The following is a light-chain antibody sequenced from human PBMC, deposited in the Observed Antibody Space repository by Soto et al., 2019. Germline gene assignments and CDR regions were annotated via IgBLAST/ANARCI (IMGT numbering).Light chain of an antibody. CDR2: EVS. CDR1: SSDVGGYNY. V-gene: IGLV2-14*01. CDR3: RSYTSISTYV. J-gene: IGLJ1*01. Sequence: QSVVTQAASVSGSLGQSITISCTGTSSDVGGYNYVSWYQQHPGKAPKVIIYEVSNRPSGVSNRFFGSKSGNTASLTISGLQPEDEADYYCRSYTSISTYVFGTGTKVTVL.